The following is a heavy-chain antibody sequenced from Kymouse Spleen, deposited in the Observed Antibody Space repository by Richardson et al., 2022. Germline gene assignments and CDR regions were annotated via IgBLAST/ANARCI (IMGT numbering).Heavy chain of an antibody. CDR3: AKDPHVDTAMVTTLTT. Sequence: EVQLVESGGGLVQPGRSLRLSCAASGFTFDDYAMHWVRQAPGKGLEWVSGISWNSGSIGYADSVKGRFTISRDNAKNSLYLQMNSLRAEDTALYYCAKDPHVDTAMVTTLTTGAREPWSPSPQ. J-gene: IGHJ4*02. CDR1: GFTFDDYA. CDR2: ISWNSGSI. D-gene: IGHD5-18,IGHD5-18*01. V-gene: IGHV3-9*01.